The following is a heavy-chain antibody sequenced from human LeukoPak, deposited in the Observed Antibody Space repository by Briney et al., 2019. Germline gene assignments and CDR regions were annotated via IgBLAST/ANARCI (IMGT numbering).Heavy chain of an antibody. CDR1: GGSFSGYY. D-gene: IGHD3-10*01. CDR2: INHGGST. J-gene: IGHJ6*02. V-gene: IGHV4-34*01. CDR3: ARAPNRRSGSYYNRGYYYYGMDV. Sequence: PSESLSLTCAVYGGSFSGYYWSWIRQPPGKGLGWVGEINHGGSTTYNPYLKSRVTISVDTSKNQFSLKLSSVTAADTAVYYCARAPNRRSGSYYNRGYYYYGMDVWGQGTTVTVSS.